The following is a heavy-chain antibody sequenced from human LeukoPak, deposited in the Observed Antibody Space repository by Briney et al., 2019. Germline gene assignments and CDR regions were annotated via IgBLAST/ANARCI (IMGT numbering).Heavy chain of an antibody. CDR2: ITAGNGST. V-gene: IGHV1-3*01. D-gene: IGHD2-15*01. CDR3: ARDSGEYYFDY. CDR1: GYIFISYA. Sequence: ASVKVSCKASGYIFISYAMHWVRQAPAQRLEWMGWITAGNGSTKYSQKFQGRVTITRDTSASTAYMELSSLRSEDTAVYYCARDSGEYYFDYWGQGTLVTVSS. J-gene: IGHJ4*02.